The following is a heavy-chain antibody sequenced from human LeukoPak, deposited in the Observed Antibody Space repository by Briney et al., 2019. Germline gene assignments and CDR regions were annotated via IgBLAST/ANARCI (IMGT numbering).Heavy chain of an antibody. D-gene: IGHD1-26*01. J-gene: IGHJ4*02. CDR2: IYYSGST. Sequence: PSETLSLTCTVSGGSISSTSYYWGWIRQPPGKGLEYIGNIYYSGSTYYNPSLKSRVTISVDTSKNRFSLKLSSVTAADTAVCYCAKNNGSRGYFDYWGQGALVTVSS. CDR3: AKNNGSRGYFDY. CDR1: GGSISSTSYY. V-gene: IGHV4-39*01.